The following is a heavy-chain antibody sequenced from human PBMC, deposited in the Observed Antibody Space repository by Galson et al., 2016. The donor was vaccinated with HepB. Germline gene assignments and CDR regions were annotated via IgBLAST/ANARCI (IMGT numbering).Heavy chain of an antibody. D-gene: IGHD2/OR15-2a*01. CDR1: GFIFSSYG. CDR3: ARDESTTFGVLTRFGMDV. Sequence: SLRLSCAASGFIFSSYGMHWVRQAPGKGLEWVAVIWHDGSNKYYADSVKGRFTISRDNSKNTLSLQMNSLRAEDTALYYCARDESTTFGVLTRFGMDVWGQGTTVTVS. CDR2: IWHDGSNK. V-gene: IGHV3-33*01. J-gene: IGHJ6*02.